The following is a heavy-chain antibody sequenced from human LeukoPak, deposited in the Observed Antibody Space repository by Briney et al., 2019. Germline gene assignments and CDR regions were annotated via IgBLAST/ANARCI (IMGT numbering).Heavy chain of an antibody. CDR1: GGSISSYY. Sequence: PSETLSLICTVSGGSISSYYWSWIRQPPGKGLEWIGYVFYSGTTNYNPSLKSRVTISVDTSENHFSLKLSSVTAADTAVYYCARVGYGPYDYWGQGTLVTVSS. V-gene: IGHV4-59*12. J-gene: IGHJ4*02. CDR3: ARVGYGPYDY. D-gene: IGHD5-18*01. CDR2: VFYSGTT.